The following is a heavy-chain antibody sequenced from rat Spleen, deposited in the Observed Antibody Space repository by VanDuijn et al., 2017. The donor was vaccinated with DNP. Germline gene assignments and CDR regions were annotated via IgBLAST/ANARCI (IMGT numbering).Heavy chain of an antibody. CDR2: INSAGST. D-gene: IGHD1-5*01. J-gene: IGHJ3*01. Sequence: EVQLQESGPGLVRPSQSLSLTCSVTGFSITRSYRWNWIRKFPGSKLEWMGYINSAGSTNYNPSLKSRISITRDTSKNQFFLQVNSVTTEDTATYYGARLGTQGFTYWGQGTLVTVSS. CDR3: ARLGTQGFTY. CDR1: GFSITRSYR. V-gene: IGHV3-3*01.